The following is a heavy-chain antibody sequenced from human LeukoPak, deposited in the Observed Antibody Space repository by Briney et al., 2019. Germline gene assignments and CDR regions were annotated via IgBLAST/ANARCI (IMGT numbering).Heavy chain of an antibody. J-gene: IGHJ6*02. D-gene: IGHD2-15*01. V-gene: IGHV3-7*03. Sequence: PGGSLRLSCAASGFTFSSYWMSWVRQAPGKGLEWVANINQDESEKYYVDSVKGRFTISRDNAKKSLFLQMNSLRAEDTAVYYCAREYCSGGSCYSEPYYYYGMDVWGQGTTVTVSS. CDR2: INQDESEK. CDR1: GFTFSSYW. CDR3: AREYCSGGSCYSEPYYYYGMDV.